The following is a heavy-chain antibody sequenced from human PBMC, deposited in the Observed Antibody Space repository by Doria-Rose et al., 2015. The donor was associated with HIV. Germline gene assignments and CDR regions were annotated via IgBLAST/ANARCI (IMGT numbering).Heavy chain of an antibody. D-gene: IGHD2-2*01. CDR3: AKDRVRVVQAATTLDF. CDR1: GYTFTRYA. V-gene: IGHV1-3*01. J-gene: IGHJ4*02. CDR2: INVDHGNT. Sequence: QVQLVQSGAEVKKPGASVRVSCKASGYTFTRYAMHWVRQAPGQRPQWMGWINVDHGNTEYSQKFHGRLTITRDTSASTAYRELSSLTSDDTAVYYCAKDRVRVVQAATTLDFWGQGTLVTVSS.